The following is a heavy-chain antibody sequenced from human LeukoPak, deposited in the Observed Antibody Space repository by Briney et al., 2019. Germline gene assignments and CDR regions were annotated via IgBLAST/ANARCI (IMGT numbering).Heavy chain of an antibody. Sequence: GGSLRLSCAASGFTFSSYAMSWVRQAPGKGLEWVSAISGSGGSTYYADSVKGRFTISRDNSKNTLYLQMNSLRAEDTAVYYCAKGSLGYCSGGSCYPIDYWGQGTLVTVSS. D-gene: IGHD2-15*01. V-gene: IGHV3-23*01. CDR1: GFTFSSYA. J-gene: IGHJ4*02. CDR3: AKGSLGYCSGGSCYPIDY. CDR2: ISGSGGST.